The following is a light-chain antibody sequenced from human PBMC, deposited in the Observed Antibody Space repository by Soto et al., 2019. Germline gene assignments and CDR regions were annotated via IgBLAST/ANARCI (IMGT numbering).Light chain of an antibody. CDR2: GAS. J-gene: IGKJ1*01. CDR1: QSVSSTY. CDR3: QQYGSSPQM. Sequence: DIVLTQSPGTLSLSPGQRATLSCRASQSVSSTYLAWYQQRPGQAPRLLMYGASTRATGIPDRFSGSGSGTDFTLTISRLEPEDFAVYYCQQYGSSPQMFVQGTKVEIK. V-gene: IGKV3-20*01.